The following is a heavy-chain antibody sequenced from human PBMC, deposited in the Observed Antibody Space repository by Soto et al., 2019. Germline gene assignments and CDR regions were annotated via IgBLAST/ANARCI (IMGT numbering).Heavy chain of an antibody. V-gene: IGHV4-59*01. CDR3: AGGEDTAVAGLWDH. CDR1: GGSIGTYY. Sequence: SETLSLTCTVSGGSIGTYYWSWIRQPPGKGLEWVGYIYNTGSTNYNPSLKSRVTISIDTSRNQFSLKLSSVTAADTALYYCAGGEDTAVAGLWDHWGQGTLVTVSS. D-gene: IGHD6-19*01. J-gene: IGHJ4*02. CDR2: IYNTGST.